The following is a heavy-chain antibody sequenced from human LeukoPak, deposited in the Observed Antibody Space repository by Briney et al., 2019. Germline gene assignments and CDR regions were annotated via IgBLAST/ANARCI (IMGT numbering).Heavy chain of an antibody. CDR2: IYYSGST. J-gene: IGHJ4*02. D-gene: IGHD3-10*01. CDR1: GGSISSGDCY. CDR3: ARFTGSGRLYYFDY. V-gene: IGHV4-30-4*01. Sequence: PSQTLSLTCTVSGGSISSGDCYWSWIRQPPGKGLEWIGYIYYSGSTYYNPSLKSRVTISVDTSKNQFSLKLSSVTAADTAVYYCARFTGSGRLYYFDYWGQGTLVTVSS.